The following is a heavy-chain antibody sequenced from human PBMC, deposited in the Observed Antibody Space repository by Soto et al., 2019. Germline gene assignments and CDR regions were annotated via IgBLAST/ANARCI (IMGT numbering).Heavy chain of an antibody. CDR2: FDPEDGET. CDR1: GYTLTELS. CDR3: ATDILGYCSGGSCFPLDY. D-gene: IGHD2-15*01. V-gene: IGHV1-24*01. Sequence: QVQLVQSGAEVKKPGASVKVSCKVSGYTLTELSMHWLRQAPGKGLEWMGGFDPEDGETLYAQNFQGRVAMTEDTSTDTAYMELSSLRSEDTAVYYCATDILGYCSGGSCFPLDYWGQGTLVTVSS. J-gene: IGHJ4*02.